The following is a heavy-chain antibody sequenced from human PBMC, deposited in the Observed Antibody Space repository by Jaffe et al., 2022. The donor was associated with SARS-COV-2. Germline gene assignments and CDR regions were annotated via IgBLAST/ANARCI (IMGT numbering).Heavy chain of an antibody. CDR3: ARAQPRYPPRYCSSTSCTYYFDY. CDR1: GGSISSYY. Sequence: QVQLQESGPGLVKPSETLSLTCTVSGGSISSYYWSWIRQPPGKGLEWIGYIYYSGSTNYNPSLKSRVTISVDTSKNQFSLKLSSVTAADTAVYYCARAQPRYPPRYCSSTSCTYYFDYWGQGTLVTVSS. V-gene: IGHV4-59*01. D-gene: IGHD2-2*01. J-gene: IGHJ4*02. CDR2: IYYSGST.